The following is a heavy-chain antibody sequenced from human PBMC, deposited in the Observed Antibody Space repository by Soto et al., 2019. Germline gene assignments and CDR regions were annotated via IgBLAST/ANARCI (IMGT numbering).Heavy chain of an antibody. J-gene: IGHJ6*03. CDR1: GYTFTGYY. Sequence: ASVKVSCKASGYTFTGYYMHWVRQAPGQGLEWMGWINPNSGGTNYAQKFQGWVTMTRDTSISTAYMELSRLRSDDTAVYYCARHHDYGDVPYYSYYMDVWGKGATVTVSS. V-gene: IGHV1-2*04. CDR3: ARHHDYGDVPYYSYYMDV. D-gene: IGHD4-17*01. CDR2: INPNSGGT.